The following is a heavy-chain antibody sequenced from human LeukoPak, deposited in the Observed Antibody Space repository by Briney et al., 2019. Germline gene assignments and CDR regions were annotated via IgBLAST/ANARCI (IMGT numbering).Heavy chain of an antibody. CDR3: ARDKYYYDSSGGGYYFDY. D-gene: IGHD3-22*01. V-gene: IGHV3-48*01. J-gene: IGHJ4*02. Sequence: GGSLRLSCAASGFNFNTYWMSWVRQAPGKGLEWLSYISTSSTTIYYADSVKGRFTISRDNAKNSLYLQMNSLRAEDTAVYYCARDKYYYDSSGGGYYFDYWGQGTLVTVSS. CDR1: GFNFNTYW. CDR2: ISTSSTTI.